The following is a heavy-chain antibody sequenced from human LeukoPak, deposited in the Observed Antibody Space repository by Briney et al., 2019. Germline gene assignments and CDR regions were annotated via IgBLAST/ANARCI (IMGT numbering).Heavy chain of an antibody. CDR1: GFTFSRYA. CDR3: AKTSREWLRPNYFDY. V-gene: IGHV3-23*01. CDR2: ISGSGGST. J-gene: IGHJ4*02. Sequence: GGSLRLSCAASGFTFSRYAMSWVRQAPGKGLEWVSAISGSGGSTYYADSVKGRFTISRDNSKNTLYLQMNSLRAEDTAVYYCAKTSREWLRPNYFDYWGQGTLVTVSS. D-gene: IGHD5-12*01.